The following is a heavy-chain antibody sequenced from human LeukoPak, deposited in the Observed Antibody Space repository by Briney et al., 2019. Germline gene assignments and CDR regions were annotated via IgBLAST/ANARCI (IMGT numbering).Heavy chain of an antibody. CDR3: ARRHSGSYPYFDY. Sequence: SQTLSLTCTDSGASISGGGYYWSWVRQPPGKGLEWIAYIFYSGATYYNPSLQSRVIISADTSKNQISLNLSSVTAADTAVYYCARRHSGSYPYFDYWGQGTLVTVSS. CDR2: IFYSGAT. D-gene: IGHD1-26*01. CDR1: GASISGGGYY. V-gene: IGHV4-30-4*01. J-gene: IGHJ4*02.